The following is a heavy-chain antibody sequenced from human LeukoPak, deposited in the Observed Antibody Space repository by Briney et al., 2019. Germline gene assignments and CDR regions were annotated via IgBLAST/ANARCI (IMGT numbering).Heavy chain of an antibody. V-gene: IGHV3-30*18. Sequence: GGSLRLPCAASGFTFSNYGMHWVRQAPGKGLEWVAVISYDGSNKYYADSVKGRFTISRDNSKNTLYLQVNSLRAEDTAVYYCAKILQQLVYWGQGTLVTVSS. J-gene: IGHJ4*02. CDR3: AKILQQLVY. CDR2: ISYDGSNK. CDR1: GFTFSNYG. D-gene: IGHD6-13*01.